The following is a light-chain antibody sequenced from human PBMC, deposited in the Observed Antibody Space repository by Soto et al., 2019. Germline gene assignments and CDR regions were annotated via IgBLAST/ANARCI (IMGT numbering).Light chain of an antibody. CDR1: SDDVGAYNS. CDR3: CSSAPESTYV. CDR2: KGT. J-gene: IGLJ1*01. V-gene: IGLV2-23*01. Sequence: QSSLAQPASVSGSAGQSITISCTGTSDDVGAYNSVSWYQQLPHKAPQVILYKGTQRPSGVSSRFSGSTSGNAASLTISGLQADDEADYFCCSSAPESTYVFGTGTKV.